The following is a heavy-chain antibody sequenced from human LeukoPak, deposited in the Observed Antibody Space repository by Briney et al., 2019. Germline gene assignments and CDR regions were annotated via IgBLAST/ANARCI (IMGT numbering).Heavy chain of an antibody. J-gene: IGHJ4*02. D-gene: IGHD1-26*01. V-gene: IGHV4-4*02. Sequence: SETLSLTCAVSGGSMSSVNWWSWVRQPPGKGLEWIGEISDSGNSNYSPSLKSRVTMTIDKSKNQFSLKLTSVTAADTAVYYCARVPVGTATVSYGPFDYWGQGTLVTVSS. CDR3: ARVPVGTATVSYGPFDY. CDR2: ISDSGNS. CDR1: GGSMSSVNW.